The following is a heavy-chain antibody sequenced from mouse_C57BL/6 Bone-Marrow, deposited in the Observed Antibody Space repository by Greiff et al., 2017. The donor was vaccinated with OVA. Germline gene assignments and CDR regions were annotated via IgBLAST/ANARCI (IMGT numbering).Heavy chain of an antibody. CDR1: GYTFTSYW. J-gene: IGHJ4*01. CDR3: VYYYGSRGYAMDY. Sequence: QVQLQQSGAELVKPGASVKLSCKASGYTFTSYWMHWVKQRPGQGLEWIGMIHPNSGSTNYNEKFKSKATLTVDKSSSTAYMQLSSLTSEDSAVYYCVYYYGSRGYAMDYWGQGTSVTVSS. D-gene: IGHD1-1*01. CDR2: IHPNSGST. V-gene: IGHV1-64*01.